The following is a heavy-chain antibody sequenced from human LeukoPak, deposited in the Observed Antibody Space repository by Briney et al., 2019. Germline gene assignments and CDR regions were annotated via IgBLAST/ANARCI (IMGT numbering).Heavy chain of an antibody. D-gene: IGHD2-15*01. V-gene: IGHV1-8*03. J-gene: IGHJ6*03. Sequence: ASVKVSCKASGYTFTSYDINWVRQATGQGLEWMGWMNPNSGNTGYAQKFQGRVTITRNTSISTAYVELSSLRSEDTAVYYCARGRGTVAATPYYYMDVWGKGTTVTVSS. CDR1: GYTFTSYD. CDR3: ARGRGTVAATPYYYMDV. CDR2: MNPNSGNT.